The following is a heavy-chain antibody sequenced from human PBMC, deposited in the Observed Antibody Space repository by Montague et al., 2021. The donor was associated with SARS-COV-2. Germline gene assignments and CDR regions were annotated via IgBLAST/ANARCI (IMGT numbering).Heavy chain of an antibody. CDR1: GGSFSGYY. Sequence: SETLSLTCAVYGGSFSGYYWSWIRQPPGKGLEWIGEINHSGSINYNPFLKSRVTISVDTSKNQFSLKLSSVTAADTAVYYCARVPDYYDSSGYYFDAFDIWGQGTMVTVSS. CDR2: INHSGSI. V-gene: IGHV4-34*01. CDR3: ARVPDYYDSSGYYFDAFDI. J-gene: IGHJ3*02. D-gene: IGHD3-22*01.